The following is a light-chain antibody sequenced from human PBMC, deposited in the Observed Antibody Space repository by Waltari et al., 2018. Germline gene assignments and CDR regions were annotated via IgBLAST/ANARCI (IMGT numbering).Light chain of an antibody. Sequence: QSALTQPASVSGTPGQSITISLTGTTSDVGNFSWYHHHPGKAPKLMICEVIKRPSGVSDRFSGSKSGKTASLTISGLQAEDEADYYCCSYAGSGTYIFGTGTKVTVL. CDR3: CSYAGSGTYI. CDR1: TSDVGN. CDR2: EVI. V-gene: IGLV2-23*02. J-gene: IGLJ1*01.